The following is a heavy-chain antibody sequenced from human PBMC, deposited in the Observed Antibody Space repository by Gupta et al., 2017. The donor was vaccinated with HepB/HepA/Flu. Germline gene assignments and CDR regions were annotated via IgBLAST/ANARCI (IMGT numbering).Heavy chain of an antibody. J-gene: IGHJ4*02. CDR2: INHSGST. CDR3: ARRGIYYGSGSYDY. D-gene: IGHD3-10*01. CDR1: GGSFRGYY. Sequence: QVQLQQWGAGLLKPSETLSLTCAVYGGSFRGYYWSWIRQPPGKGLEWIGEINHSGSTNYNPSLKSRVTISVDTSKNQFSLKLSSVTAADTAVYYCARRGIYYGSGSYDYWGQGTLVTVSS. V-gene: IGHV4-34*01.